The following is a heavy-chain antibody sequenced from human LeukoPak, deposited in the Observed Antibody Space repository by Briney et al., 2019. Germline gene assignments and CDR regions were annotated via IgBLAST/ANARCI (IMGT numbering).Heavy chain of an antibody. V-gene: IGHV3-30*02. D-gene: IGHD3-16*01. J-gene: IGHJ5*02. CDR1: GFTFSHYG. CDR3: AKDWRENYDWSDP. Sequence: GGSLRLSCAASGFTFSHYGMHWVRQAPGKGLEWVACIYPDINNKEYADSVKGRFITSRDNSKDTLFLQMNSLRAEDTAVYYCAKDWRENYDWSDPWGQGTLVTVSS. CDR2: IYPDINNK.